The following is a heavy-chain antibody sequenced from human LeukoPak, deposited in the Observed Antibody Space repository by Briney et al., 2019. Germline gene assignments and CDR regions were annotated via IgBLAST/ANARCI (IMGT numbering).Heavy chain of an antibody. V-gene: IGHV3-15*01. CDR1: GFTFSNAW. CDR3: TTAASDYYGSGSYFYD. D-gene: IGHD3-10*01. J-gene: IGHJ4*02. CDR2: IKSKTGGGTT. Sequence: GGSLRLSCAASGFTFSNAWMSWVRQAPGKGLDWVGRIKSKTGGGTTDYAAPMKGRFTISRDDSKTTLYLQMNSLKTEDTAVYYCTTAASDYYGSGSYFYDWGQGTLVTVSS.